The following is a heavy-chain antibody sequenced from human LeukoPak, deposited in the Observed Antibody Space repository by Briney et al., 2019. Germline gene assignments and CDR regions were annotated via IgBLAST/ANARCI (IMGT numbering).Heavy chain of an antibody. CDR2: IKQDAGEK. V-gene: IGHV3-7*01. J-gene: IGHJ4*02. D-gene: IGHD6-19*01. CDR1: GFTFSNYW. CDR3: ARDRYSSY. Sequence: PGGSLRLSCAASGFTFSNYWMIWVRQAPGKGLEWVANIKQDAGEKHYADSVKGRFSISRDNAKSSLYLQMNSLRAEDTAVYYCARDRYSSYWGQGIRVTVSS.